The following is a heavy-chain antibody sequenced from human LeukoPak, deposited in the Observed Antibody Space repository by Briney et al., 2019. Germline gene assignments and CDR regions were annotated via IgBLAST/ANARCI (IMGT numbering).Heavy chain of an antibody. CDR3: ARAPSLRYFDWSYFDY. D-gene: IGHD3-9*01. V-gene: IGHV4-59*01. J-gene: IGHJ4*02. Sequence: SETLSLTCTVSGGSISSYYWSWIRQPPGKGLKWIGYIYYSGSTNYNPSLKSRVTISVDTSKNQFSLKLSSVTAAGTAVYYCARAPSLRYFDWSYFDYWGQGTLVTVSS. CDR1: GGSISSYY. CDR2: IYYSGST.